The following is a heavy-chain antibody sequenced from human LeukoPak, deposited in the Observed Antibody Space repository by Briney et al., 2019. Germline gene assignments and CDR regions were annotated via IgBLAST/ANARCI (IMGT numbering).Heavy chain of an antibody. CDR1: GYSFTSYG. J-gene: IGHJ5*02. CDR2: ISAYNGNT. D-gene: IGHD3-10*01. Sequence: ASVKVSCKASGYSFTSYGISWVRQAPGQGLDWMGWISAYNGNTNYAQKFQGRVTMTTDTSTSTAYMELRSLRSDDTAVYYCAREWLGIFPNWFDPWGQGTLVTVSS. CDR3: AREWLGIFPNWFDP. V-gene: IGHV1-18*01.